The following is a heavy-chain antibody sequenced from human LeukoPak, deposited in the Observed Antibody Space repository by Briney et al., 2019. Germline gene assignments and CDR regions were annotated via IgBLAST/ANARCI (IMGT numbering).Heavy chain of an antibody. V-gene: IGHV3-23*01. Sequence: GGSLRLYGTTSGFSFNTYSMSWVRQAPGKGLEWVSAINDDTPYYTDSVKGRFTVSRDNSKDTLYLHLNSLRAEDTAIYYCAKEHDLWHEEGNWFDTWGQGVLVTVSS. J-gene: IGHJ5*02. CDR3: AKEHDLWHEEGNWFDT. CDR1: GFSFNTYS. CDR2: INDDTP. D-gene: IGHD3-3*01.